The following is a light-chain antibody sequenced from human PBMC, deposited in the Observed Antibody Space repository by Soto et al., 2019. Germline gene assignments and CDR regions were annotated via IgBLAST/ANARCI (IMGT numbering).Light chain of an antibody. CDR1: SSDVGGYNY. CDR3: CSYAGSNKHVV. J-gene: IGLJ2*01. CDR2: EVS. Sequence: QSALTQPPSASGSPGQSVTISCTGTSSDVGGYNYVSWYQQHPGKVPKLMIYEVSKRPSGVPDRFSASKSGNTASLTVSGLQAEDEADYSCCSYAGSNKHVVFGGGTKLTVL. V-gene: IGLV2-8*01.